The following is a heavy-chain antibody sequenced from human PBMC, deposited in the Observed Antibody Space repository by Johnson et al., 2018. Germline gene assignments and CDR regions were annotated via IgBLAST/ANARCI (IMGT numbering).Heavy chain of an antibody. CDR1: GFTFDDYA. Sequence: VQLVESGGGLVQPGRSLRLSCAASGFTFDDYAMHWVRQAPGKGLEWVSGISWNSGSKGYADSVKGRFTIYRDNAKNSQYLQMNSRRAEDTALYFCAKDVTSTYARGAFDIWGQGTMVTVSS. J-gene: IGHJ3*02. CDR2: ISWNSGSK. V-gene: IGHV3-9*01. CDR3: AKDVTSTYARGAFDI. D-gene: IGHD2/OR15-2a*01.